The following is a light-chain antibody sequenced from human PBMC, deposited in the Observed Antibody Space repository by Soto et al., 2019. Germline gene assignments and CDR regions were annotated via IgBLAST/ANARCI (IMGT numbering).Light chain of an antibody. CDR1: TGPVTTGHY. CDR3: LLSYSGARV. V-gene: IGLV7-46*01. Sequence: QAVVTQEPSLTVSPGGTVTLTCGSSTGPVTTGHYPYWFQQKPGQAPRTLIYDATNKHSWTPARFSGSLLGGKAALTLSGAQPEDEAEYYCLLSYSGARVFGGGTKVTVL. CDR2: DAT. J-gene: IGLJ3*02.